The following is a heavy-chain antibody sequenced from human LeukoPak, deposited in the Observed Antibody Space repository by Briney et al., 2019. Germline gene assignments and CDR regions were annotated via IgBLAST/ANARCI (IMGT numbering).Heavy chain of an antibody. V-gene: IGHV4-31*03. J-gene: IGHJ4*02. D-gene: IGHD4-17*01. CDR3: ARATVIDKEFDY. CDR1: GGSISSGGYY. Sequence: PSQTLSPTCTVSGGSISSGGYYWSWIRQHPGKGLEWIGYIYYSGSTYYNPSLKSRVTISVDTSKNQFSLKLSFVTAADTAVYYCARATVIDKEFDYWGQGTLVTVSS. CDR2: IYYSGST.